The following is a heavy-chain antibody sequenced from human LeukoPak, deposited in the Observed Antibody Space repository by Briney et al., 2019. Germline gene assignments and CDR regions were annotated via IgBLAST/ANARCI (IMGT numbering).Heavy chain of an antibody. J-gene: IGHJ3*02. CDR2: FNPNSGGT. CDR1: GYTFTGYY. CDR3: ARGLDGSADDALDI. Sequence: ASVKVSCKASGYTFTGYYIHWVRQAPGQGPEWMGWFNPNSGGTNYAQKFQGGVTMTRDTSISPAYMELSSLRSDDTAVYYCARGLDGSADDALDIWGQGTMVTVSS. V-gene: IGHV1-2*02. D-gene: IGHD3-22*01.